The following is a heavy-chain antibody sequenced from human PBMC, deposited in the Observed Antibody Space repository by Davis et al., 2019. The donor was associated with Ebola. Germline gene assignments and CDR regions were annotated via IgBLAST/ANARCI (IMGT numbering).Heavy chain of an antibody. J-gene: IGHJ3*02. Sequence: GESLKISCAASGFTFSSYWMHWVRQAPGKGLVWVSRINPDGSFTDYADSVKGRFSISRDSTSNTLYLQMNGLRAEDTAVYYCARGFLRDGFDIWGQGTMITVSS. D-gene: IGHD3-3*01. CDR2: INPDGSFT. V-gene: IGHV3-74*01. CDR1: GFTFSSYW. CDR3: ARGFLRDGFDI.